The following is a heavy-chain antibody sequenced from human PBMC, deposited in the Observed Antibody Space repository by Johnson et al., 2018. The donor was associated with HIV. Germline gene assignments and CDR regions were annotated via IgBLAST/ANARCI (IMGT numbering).Heavy chain of an antibody. Sequence: QVQLVESGGGVVQPGRSLRLSCAASGFTFSSYGMHWVRQAPGKGLEWVAVIWYDESNEYYADSVKGRFTISRDNAKNTLYLQMNSLRAEDTAVYYCARQLKYYYDSSGYYYLSSAAFDIWGQGTMVTVSS. J-gene: IGHJ3*02. V-gene: IGHV3-33*01. CDR3: ARQLKYYYDSSGYYYLSSAAFDI. D-gene: IGHD3-22*01. CDR1: GFTFSSYG. CDR2: IWYDESNE.